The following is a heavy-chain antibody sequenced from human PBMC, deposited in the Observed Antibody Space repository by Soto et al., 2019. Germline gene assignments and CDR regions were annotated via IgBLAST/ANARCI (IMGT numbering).Heavy chain of an antibody. D-gene: IGHD1-26*01. CDR2: IYYSGST. Sequence: SETLSLTCTVSGGSISSGGYYWSWLRPHPGQGLEWIGYIYYSGSTYYNPSLKSRATISVDTSKNQFSLKLSAVTAADTAVYYCARGASGSLDYWGQGTLVTVSS. CDR3: ARGASGSLDY. J-gene: IGHJ4*02. CDR1: GGSISSGGYY. V-gene: IGHV4-31*03.